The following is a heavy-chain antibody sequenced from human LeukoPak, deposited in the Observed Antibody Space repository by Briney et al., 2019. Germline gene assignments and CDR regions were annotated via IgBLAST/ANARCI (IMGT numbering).Heavy chain of an antibody. D-gene: IGHD6-6*01. CDR3: ARDRGIAARPYY. J-gene: IGHJ4*02. V-gene: IGHV3-30-3*01. Sequence: GRSLRLSCAASGFTFSSYAMHWVRQAPGKGLEWVAVISYDGSNKYYADSVKGRFTISRDNSKNTLYLQMNSLRAEDTAVYYCARDRGIAARPYYWGQGTLVTVSS. CDR2: ISYDGSNK. CDR1: GFTFSSYA.